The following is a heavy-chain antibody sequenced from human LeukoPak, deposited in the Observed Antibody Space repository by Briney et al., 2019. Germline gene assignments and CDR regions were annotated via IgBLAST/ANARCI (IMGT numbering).Heavy chain of an antibody. D-gene: IGHD5-12*01. CDR2: ISSSSSYI. CDR1: GFKFSSYS. J-gene: IGHJ4*02. Sequence: PGGSLRLSCAASGFKFSSYSMKWVRQAPGKGLEWVSFISSSSSYIYYADSLKGRFTISRDNAKNSLYLQMNSLRAEDTAVYYCARGPSGYHNTGGQGTLVTVSS. V-gene: IGHV3-21*01. CDR3: ARGPSGYHNT.